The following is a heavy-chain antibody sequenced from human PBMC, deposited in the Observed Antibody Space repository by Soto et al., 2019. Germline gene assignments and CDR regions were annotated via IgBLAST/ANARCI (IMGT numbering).Heavy chain of an antibody. V-gene: IGHV4-34*01. CDR1: GGSFSGYY. D-gene: IGHD2-8*02. CDR2: INHSGST. Sequence: SETLSLTCAVYGGSFSGYYWSWIRQPPGKGLEWIGEINHSGSTNYNPSLKSRVTVSVDTSKNQFSLKLSSVTAADTAVYYCARGWWDSSQSRFDPWGQGTLVTVSS. J-gene: IGHJ5*02. CDR3: ARGWWDSSQSRFDP.